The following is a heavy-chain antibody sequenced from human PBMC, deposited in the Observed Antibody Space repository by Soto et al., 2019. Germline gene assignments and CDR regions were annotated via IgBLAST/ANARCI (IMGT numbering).Heavy chain of an antibody. CDR2: MNPNSGIT. CDR1: GYTFTSYD. J-gene: IGHJ4*02. CDR3: VRDGPHITIYGYGHY. D-gene: IGHD3-3*01. V-gene: IGHV1-8*01. Sequence: GASVKVSCKASGYTFTSYDINWVRQATGQGLEWMGWMNPNSGITAYSQKFQGRVTMTRNTSISTAFMELSSLRTEDTAVYYCVRDGPHITIYGYGHYWGQGTLVTVSS.